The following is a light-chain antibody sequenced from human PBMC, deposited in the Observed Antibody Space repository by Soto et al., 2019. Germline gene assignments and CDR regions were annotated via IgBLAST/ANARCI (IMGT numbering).Light chain of an antibody. CDR3: ALFMGNGISV. CDR2: STS. J-gene: IGLJ1*01. CDR1: SGSVSTANN. Sequence: QTGVTQESSFSVSPGGTVRLTCGLISGSVSTANNPNWYQQTPGQAPRTLSYSTSTRSSGVPDRFSGSILGNKAALTITGAQADDESDYYCALFMGNGISVFGTGTKLTVL. V-gene: IGLV8-61*01.